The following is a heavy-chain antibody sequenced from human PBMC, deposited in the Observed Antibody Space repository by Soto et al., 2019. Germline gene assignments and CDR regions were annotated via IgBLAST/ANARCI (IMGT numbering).Heavy chain of an antibody. CDR2: ISYSGST. D-gene: IGHD3-16*01. Sequence: SETLSLTCTVSGDSINSGVYYWSWIRQRPGKGLEWIGYISYSGSTYYNPSLKSRVTMSLDTSKSQFSLKLSSVTAADTAVYYCARHTLTVHYFDFWGQGTLVTVSS. J-gene: IGHJ4*02. V-gene: IGHV4-31*03. CDR3: ARHTLTVHYFDF. CDR1: GDSINSGVYY.